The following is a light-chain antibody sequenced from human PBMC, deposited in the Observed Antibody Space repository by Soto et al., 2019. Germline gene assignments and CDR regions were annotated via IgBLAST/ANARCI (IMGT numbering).Light chain of an antibody. CDR1: QSVSSY. Sequence: EILLTQSPGTLSLSPGERATLSCRASQSVSSYLAWYQQKPGQAPRNLIYGTSNRATGIPDRFSGSGSGTDFTLTISRLEPEDFAVYYCQQYGSSPRTFGQGTKVDIK. J-gene: IGKJ2*01. CDR3: QQYGSSPRT. V-gene: IGKV3-20*01. CDR2: GTS.